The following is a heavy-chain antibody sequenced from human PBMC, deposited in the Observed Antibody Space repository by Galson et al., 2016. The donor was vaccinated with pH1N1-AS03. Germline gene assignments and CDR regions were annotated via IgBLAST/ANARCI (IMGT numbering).Heavy chain of an antibody. V-gene: IGHV4-39*07. J-gene: IGHJ4*02. CDR1: GGSITRSGYS. Sequence: ETLSLICNVSGGSITRSGYSWGWVRQPPGKGLEWIGSISYSGSTYYNPSLKRRVSMSVDTSKNLFSLKLRSVTAADTAVYYCAREDSSGYFLIDSWGQGTLVTVPS. D-gene: IGHD3-22*01. CDR3: AREDSSGYFLIDS. CDR2: ISYSGST.